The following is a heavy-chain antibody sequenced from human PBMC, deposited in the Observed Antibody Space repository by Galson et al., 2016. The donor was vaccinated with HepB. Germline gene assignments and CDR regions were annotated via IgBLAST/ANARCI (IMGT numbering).Heavy chain of an antibody. CDR3: ATGPRVGSPEQFPH. V-gene: IGHV5-10-1*01. D-gene: IGHD3-10*01. J-gene: IGHJ1*01. CDR2: IDPSDSHS. Sequence: QSGAEVKKPGESLRISCRGSGYIFNTYWISWVRQMPGIGLEWMGRIDPSDSHSGYSPSFQGHVSISLDKSLNTVYLEWSSLKASDTAVHYCATGPRVGSPEQFPHCGQGSLVTVSA. CDR1: GYIFNTYW.